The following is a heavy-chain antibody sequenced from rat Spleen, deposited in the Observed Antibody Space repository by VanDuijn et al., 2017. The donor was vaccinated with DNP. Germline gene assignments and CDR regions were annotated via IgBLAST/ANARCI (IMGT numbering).Heavy chain of an antibody. CDR2: IWGDGST. CDR1: GFSLTSYG. V-gene: IGHV2-77*01. Sequence: QVQLKETGPGLVQTTQTLSVTCTVSGFSLTSYGVHWVRQAPGKGLEWMGIIWGDGSTNYNSALKSRLSISRDTSKSQVFLTMNSLQTDDTAVYYCAEAPRYWGQGVMVTVSS. CDR3: AEAPRY. D-gene: IGHD3-2*01. J-gene: IGHJ2*01.